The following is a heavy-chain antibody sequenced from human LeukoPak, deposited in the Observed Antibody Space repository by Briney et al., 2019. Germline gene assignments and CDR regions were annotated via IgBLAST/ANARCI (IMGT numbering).Heavy chain of an antibody. CDR3: ARVDYGGFNFDY. CDR2: ITASGTAM. J-gene: IGHJ4*02. D-gene: IGHD4-23*01. CDR1: GFTFSSYS. Sequence: GGSLRLSCAASGFTFSSYSMNWVRQAPGKGLEWVSHITASGTAMFYADSVKGRFTISRDNAKNSLSLQMNSLRAEDTAVYYCARVDYGGFNFDYWGQGTLVTVST. V-gene: IGHV3-48*01.